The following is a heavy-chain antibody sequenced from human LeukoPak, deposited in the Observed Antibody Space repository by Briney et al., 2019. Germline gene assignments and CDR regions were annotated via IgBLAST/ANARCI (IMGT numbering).Heavy chain of an antibody. J-gene: IGHJ6*03. CDR3: ARSPDSNYAYYYYYMDV. CDR1: GFTFDDYG. D-gene: IGHD4-11*01. V-gene: IGHV3-20*04. Sequence: GGSLRLSCAASGFTFDDYGMSWVRHAPGKGLEWVSGINWNGGSTGYADSVKGRFTISRDNAKNSLYLQMNSLRAEDTALYYCARSPDSNYAYYYYYMDVWGKGTTVTVSS. CDR2: INWNGGST.